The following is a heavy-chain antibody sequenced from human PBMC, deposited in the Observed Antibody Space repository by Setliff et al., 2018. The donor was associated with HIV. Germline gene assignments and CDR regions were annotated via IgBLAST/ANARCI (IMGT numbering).Heavy chain of an antibody. Sequence: LSLTCTVSGGSISSSSCYWNWIRQPPGKGLEWIGQINHSGSTNYNPSLKSRVTISGDTSKNQLSLKLSSVTAADTAVYYCARGGYNFWSGYSYWGQGTLVTVSS. V-gene: IGHV4-39*07. D-gene: IGHD3-3*01. CDR2: INHSGST. CDR1: GGSISSSSCY. CDR3: ARGGYNFWSGYSY. J-gene: IGHJ4*02.